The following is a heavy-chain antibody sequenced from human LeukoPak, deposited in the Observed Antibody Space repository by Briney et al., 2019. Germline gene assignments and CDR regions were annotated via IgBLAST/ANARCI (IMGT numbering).Heavy chain of an antibody. CDR3: ARGRLSLWFGELSYFDY. CDR2: IKQDGSEK. Sequence: PGGSLRLSCAASGFMFSSYWMSWVRQAPGKGLEWVANIKQDGSEKYYVDSVKGRFTISRDNAKNSLYLQMNSLRAEDTAVYYCARGRLSLWFGELSYFDYWGQGTLVTVSS. CDR1: GFMFSSYW. V-gene: IGHV3-7*01. J-gene: IGHJ4*02. D-gene: IGHD3-10*01.